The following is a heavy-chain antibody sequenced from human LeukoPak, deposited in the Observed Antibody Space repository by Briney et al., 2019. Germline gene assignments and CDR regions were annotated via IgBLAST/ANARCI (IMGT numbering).Heavy chain of an antibody. CDR1: GFDFSTQW. V-gene: IGHV3-23*01. CDR3: AKDLDHDYDDYGLDY. D-gene: IGHD4-17*01. Sequence: GGSLRLSCAASGFDFSTQWMSWVRQAPGKGLEWVSAISGSGGSTYYADSLKGRFTISRDNSKNTLYLQMNSLRAEDTALYYCAKDLDHDYDDYGLDYWGQGTLVTVSS. CDR2: ISGSGGST. J-gene: IGHJ4*02.